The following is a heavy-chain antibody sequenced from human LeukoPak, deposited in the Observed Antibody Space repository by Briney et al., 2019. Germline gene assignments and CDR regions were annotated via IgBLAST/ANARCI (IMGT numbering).Heavy chain of an antibody. Sequence: GASVKVSCKASGYTFTGYYMHWVRQAPGQGLEWMGWINPNSGGTNYAQKFQGRVTMTRDTSISTAYMEPSRLRSDDTAVYYCARDAAFYYDSSGGEDYWGQGTLVTVSS. CDR3: ARDAAFYYDSSGGEDY. D-gene: IGHD3-22*01. V-gene: IGHV1-2*02. J-gene: IGHJ4*02. CDR2: INPNSGGT. CDR1: GYTFTGYY.